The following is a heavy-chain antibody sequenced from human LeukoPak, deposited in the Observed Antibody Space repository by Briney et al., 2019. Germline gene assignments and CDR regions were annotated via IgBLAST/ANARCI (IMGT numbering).Heavy chain of an antibody. J-gene: IGHJ6*03. D-gene: IGHD6-6*01. CDR1: GGTFSSYA. Sequence: ASVKVSCKASGGTFSSYAISWVRQAPGQGLEWMGGIIPIFGTANYAKKFQGRVTITTDESTSTAYMELSSLRSEDTAVYYCAFSMAAFYYNYYYMDVWGKGTAVTVSS. CDR2: IIPIFGTA. CDR3: AFSMAAFYYNYYYMDV. V-gene: IGHV1-69*05.